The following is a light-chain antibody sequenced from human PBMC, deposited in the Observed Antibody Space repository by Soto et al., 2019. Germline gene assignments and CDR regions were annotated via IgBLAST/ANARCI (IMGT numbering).Light chain of an antibody. Sequence: QSVLTQSSSASASLGSSVKLTCTLSSGHSSYTIAWHQQQPGKAPRFLMKVEGSGSYNKGSGVPDRFSGSSSWADRCLTISNLQFEDEADYYCETWDSNTRVFGGGTKLTVL. CDR3: ETWDSNTRV. V-gene: IGLV4-60*02. CDR1: SGHSSYT. CDR2: VEGSGSY. J-gene: IGLJ2*01.